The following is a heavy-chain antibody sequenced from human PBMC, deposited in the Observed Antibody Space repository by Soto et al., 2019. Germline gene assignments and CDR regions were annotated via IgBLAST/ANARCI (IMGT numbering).Heavy chain of an antibody. J-gene: IGHJ4*02. CDR1: GGTFSSYA. Sequence: GASLKVSCKASGGTFSSYAISWVRQAPGQGLEWMGGIIPIFGTANYAQKFQGRVTITADESTSTAYMELSSLRSEDTAVYYCARLGGAAAGPFDYWGQGTLVTVSS. CDR3: ARLGGAAAGPFDY. D-gene: IGHD6-13*01. V-gene: IGHV1-69*13. CDR2: IIPIFGTA.